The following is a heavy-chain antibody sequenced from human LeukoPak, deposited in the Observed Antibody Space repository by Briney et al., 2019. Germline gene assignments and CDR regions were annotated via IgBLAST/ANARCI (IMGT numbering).Heavy chain of an antibody. Sequence: GGSLRLPCAASGFTFSSYSMNWVRQAPGKGLEWVSYISSSSSTIYYADSVKGRFTISRDNAKNSLYLQMNSLRAEDTAVYYCARDQIPSRYCSSTSCHRAPFDYWGQGTLVTVSS. D-gene: IGHD2-2*01. CDR1: GFTFSSYS. V-gene: IGHV3-48*04. CDR3: ARDQIPSRYCSSTSCHRAPFDY. CDR2: ISSSSSTI. J-gene: IGHJ4*02.